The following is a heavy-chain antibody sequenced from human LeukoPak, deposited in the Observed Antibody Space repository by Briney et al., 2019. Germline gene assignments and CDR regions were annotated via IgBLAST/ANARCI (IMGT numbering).Heavy chain of an antibody. CDR2: IKQDGSEK. CDR3: AIGPYYFDY. D-gene: IGHD3-10*01. Sequence: GGSLRLSCAASGFTFSSYWMSWVRQAPGKGLEWVANIKQDGSEKYYVDSVKGRFTISRDNSKNTLYLQMNSLRAEDTAVYYCAIGPYYFDYWGQGTLVTVSS. V-gene: IGHV3-7*01. J-gene: IGHJ4*02. CDR1: GFTFSSYW.